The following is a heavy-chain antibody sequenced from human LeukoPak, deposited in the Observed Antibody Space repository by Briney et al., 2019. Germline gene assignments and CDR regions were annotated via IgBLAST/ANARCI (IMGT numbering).Heavy chain of an antibody. CDR3: ARGDGYNSYYFDY. V-gene: IGHV3-21*01. Sequence: PGGSLRLSCAASGFTFSSYSMNWVRQAPGKGLEWVSSISSSSSYIYYADSVKGRFTISRGNAKNSLYLQMNSLRAEDSAVYYCARGDGYNSYYFDYWGQGTLVTVSS. CDR2: ISSSSSYI. CDR1: GFTFSSYS. D-gene: IGHD5-24*01. J-gene: IGHJ4*02.